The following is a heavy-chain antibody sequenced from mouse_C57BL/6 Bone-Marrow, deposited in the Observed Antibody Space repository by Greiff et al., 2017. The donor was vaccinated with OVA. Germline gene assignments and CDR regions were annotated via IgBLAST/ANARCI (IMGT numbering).Heavy chain of an antibody. Sequence: QVQLKQPGAELVRPGSSVKLSCKASGYTFTSYWMDWVKQRPGQGLEWIGNIYPSDSETHYNQKFKDKATLTVDKSSSTAYMQLSSLTSEDSAVYYCARGGGSSYWGQGTTLTVSS. J-gene: IGHJ2*01. CDR1: GYTFTSYW. CDR2: IYPSDSET. CDR3: ARGGGSSY. V-gene: IGHV1-61*01. D-gene: IGHD1-1*01.